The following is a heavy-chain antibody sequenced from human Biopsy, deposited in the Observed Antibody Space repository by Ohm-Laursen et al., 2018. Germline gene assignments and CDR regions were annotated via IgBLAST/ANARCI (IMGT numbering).Heavy chain of an antibody. CDR2: IYPNSGDT. D-gene: IGHD3-3*01. CDR1: GDAFLGYY. Sequence: SVKVSCNASGDAFLGYYLHWVRQAPGQGLEWMGSIYPNSGDTDFAQKFQGRVSMTRDTSVSTACLELSSLRSDDTAIYYCARDLLEWSLPSWGQGTLVTVSS. J-gene: IGHJ4*02. CDR3: ARDLLEWSLPS. V-gene: IGHV1-2*02.